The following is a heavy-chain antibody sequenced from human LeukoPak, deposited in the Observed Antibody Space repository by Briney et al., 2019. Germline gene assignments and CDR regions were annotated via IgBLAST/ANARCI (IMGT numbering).Heavy chain of an antibody. CDR3: ARFFQAPDSYCGYFFLGY. J-gene: IGHJ4*02. D-gene: IGHD2-21*01. Sequence: ASVKVSCKASRYTFTSYDINWVREAAGQGLEWMGWMNPNTGRTGFAQKFQGRLTMTRDTSISAAYMELSSLRSEDTAVYYCARFFQAPDSYCGYFFLGYWGQGTPVTVSS. V-gene: IGHV1-8*01. CDR2: MNPNTGRT. CDR1: RYTFTSYD.